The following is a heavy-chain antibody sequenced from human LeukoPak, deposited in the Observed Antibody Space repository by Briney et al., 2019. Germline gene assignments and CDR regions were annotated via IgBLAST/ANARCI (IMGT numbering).Heavy chain of an antibody. Sequence: GGSLRLSCAASGFTSSSYAMHWVRKAPGKGLEWVAFIEYDGTNTHFADSVRGRFTISRDNSEDTLYLQIITLRAMDTAVYYCARNRLRATATAMDVWGKGTTVTVSS. CDR1: GFTSSSYA. J-gene: IGHJ6*04. CDR3: ARNRLRATATAMDV. V-gene: IGHV3-30*04. D-gene: IGHD2-15*01. CDR2: IEYDGTNT.